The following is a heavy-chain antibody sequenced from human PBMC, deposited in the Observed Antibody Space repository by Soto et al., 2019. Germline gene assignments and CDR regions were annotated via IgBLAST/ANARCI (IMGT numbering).Heavy chain of an antibody. CDR2: IYYSGST. CDR1: GGYISSNY. J-gene: IGHJ4*02. V-gene: IGHV4-59*01. CDR3: ARVRNDYGDYIFDY. Sequence: PSETLSLTCTVSGGYISSNYWSWIRQPPGKGLEWIGYIYYSGSTNYNPSLKSRVTISVDTSKNQFFLKLSSVTAADTAVYYCARVRNDYGDYIFDYWGQGTLVTVS. D-gene: IGHD4-17*01.